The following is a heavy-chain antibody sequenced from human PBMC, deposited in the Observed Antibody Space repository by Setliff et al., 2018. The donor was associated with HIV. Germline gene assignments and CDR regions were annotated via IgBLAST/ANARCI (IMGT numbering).Heavy chain of an antibody. CDR2: ISSSSYTI. Sequence: GSLRLSCAVSGFTFSSYSMTWVRQAPGKGLEWVSYISSSSYTIYYADSVRGRFTISRDNAKTSLYLQMNSLRAEDTAVYYCARVTYYDFWSGYYSEVEYFDYWGQGTLVTVSS. CDR3: ARVTYYDFWSGYYSEVEYFDY. CDR1: GFTFSSYS. V-gene: IGHV3-48*01. D-gene: IGHD3-3*01. J-gene: IGHJ4*02.